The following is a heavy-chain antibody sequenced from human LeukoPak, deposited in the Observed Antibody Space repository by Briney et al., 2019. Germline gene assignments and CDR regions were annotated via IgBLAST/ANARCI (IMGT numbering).Heavy chain of an antibody. Sequence: PSETLSLTCTVSGGSISSGGYSWSWIRQHPGKGLEWIGYIYYSGSTYYNPSLKSRVTISVDTSKNQFSLKLSSVTAADTAVYYCARLDTAMVGYYFDYWGQGTLVTVSS. V-gene: IGHV4-31*03. J-gene: IGHJ4*02. CDR2: IYYSGST. CDR3: ARLDTAMVGYYFDY. CDR1: GGSISSGGYS. D-gene: IGHD5-18*01.